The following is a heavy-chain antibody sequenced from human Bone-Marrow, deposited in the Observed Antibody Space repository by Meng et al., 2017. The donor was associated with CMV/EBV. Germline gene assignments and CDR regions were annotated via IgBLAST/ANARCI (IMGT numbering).Heavy chain of an antibody. CDR3: SSRDFWIGGFDY. J-gene: IGHJ4*02. V-gene: IGHV3-74*01. Sequence: GESLKISCAASGFTFSRYWMQWVRQVPGKGLVWVSRINTDGSSAAYAGSVRGRFTVSRDNAKNTLYLQMNSLRAEDTAVYYCSSRDFWIGGFDYWGQGTLVTVSS. CDR1: GFTFSRYW. CDR2: INTDGSSA. D-gene: IGHD3-3*01.